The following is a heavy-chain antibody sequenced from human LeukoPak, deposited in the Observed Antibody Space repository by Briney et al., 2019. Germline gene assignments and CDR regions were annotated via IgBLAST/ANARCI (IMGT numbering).Heavy chain of an antibody. CDR1: GFTFSSYS. CDR3: ARDGFSSSWYSIL. D-gene: IGHD6-13*01. J-gene: IGHJ4*02. V-gene: IGHV3-21*01. Sequence: PGGSLRLPCAASGFTFSSYSMNWVRQAPGKGLEWVSSISSSSSYIYYADSVEGRFTISRDNAKNSLYLQVNSLRAEDTAVYYCARDGFSSSWYSILWGQGTLVTVSS. CDR2: ISSSSSYI.